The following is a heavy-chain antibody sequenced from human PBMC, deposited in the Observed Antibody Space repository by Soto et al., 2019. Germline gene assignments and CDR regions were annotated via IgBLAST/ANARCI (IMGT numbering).Heavy chain of an antibody. CDR3: ATNYGSGYRAFDY. D-gene: IGHD3-10*01. Sequence: GASVRGSCRASGDTFSCYTINWVRQAPGLGLEWMGRINPILSMSNYAQKFQGRVTITADKSTSTAYMELSSLRSDDTAMYYCATNYGSGYRAFDYWGQGALVTVSS. V-gene: IGHV1-69*02. J-gene: IGHJ4*02. CDR2: INPILSMS. CDR1: GDTFSCYT.